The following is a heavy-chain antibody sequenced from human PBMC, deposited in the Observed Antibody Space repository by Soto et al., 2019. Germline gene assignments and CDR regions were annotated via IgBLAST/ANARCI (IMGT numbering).Heavy chain of an antibody. Sequence: QVQLVQSGAEVKKPGSSVKVSCKASGGTFSSYAISWVRQAPGPGLEWMGGIVPIIGAAQYAEKFRGRVNIIADEFTSTAYRELSSLRSDDTAVYYCARGKPREIRLGVNIVVPNSDAVDIWDLGTMVTVSS. CDR1: GGTFSSYA. J-gene: IGHJ3*02. D-gene: IGHD3-16*02. V-gene: IGHV1-69*01. CDR2: IVPIIGAA. CDR3: ARGKPREIRLGVNIVVPNSDAVDI.